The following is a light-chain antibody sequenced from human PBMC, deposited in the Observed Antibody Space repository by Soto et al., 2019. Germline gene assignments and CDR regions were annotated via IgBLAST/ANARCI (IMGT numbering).Light chain of an antibody. Sequence: QSALTQPPSESGSPGQSVTISCTGTSGDITDNKYVSWFQQNPGKAPKLLIYEINKRPSGVPHRFSGSKSGNTASLTVSGLQADDEADYYCNSYVGSNNYVFGTGTKLTVL. J-gene: IGLJ1*01. CDR3: NSYVGSNNYV. CDR1: SGDITDNKY. CDR2: EIN. V-gene: IGLV2-8*01.